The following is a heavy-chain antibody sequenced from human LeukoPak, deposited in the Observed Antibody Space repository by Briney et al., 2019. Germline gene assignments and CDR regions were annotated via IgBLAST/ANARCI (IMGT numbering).Heavy chain of an antibody. D-gene: IGHD3-10*01. J-gene: IGHJ4*02. CDR2: MSASDAGT. CDR3: AKGQYYYGSGSYHDY. Sequence: GGSLRLSCAAAGFTFRSYAMNWVRQGPGKGLEWVSTMSASDAGTYYADSVKGRFTISRDNSKNTLYLQMNSLRAEDTAVYHCAKGQYYYGSGSYHDYWGQGTLVAVSS. CDR1: GFTFRSYA. V-gene: IGHV3-23*01.